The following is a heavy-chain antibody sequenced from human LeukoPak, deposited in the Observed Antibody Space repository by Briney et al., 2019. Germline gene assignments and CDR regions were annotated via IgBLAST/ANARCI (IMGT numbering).Heavy chain of an antibody. V-gene: IGHV4-61*05. J-gene: IGHJ5*02. CDR3: ARASGSYYGTDWFDP. D-gene: IGHD1-26*01. CDR1: GGSISSSSYY. Sequence: PSETLSLTCTVSGGSISSSSYYWSWIRQPPGKGLEWIGYIYYSGSTNYNPSLKSRVTISVDTSKNQSSLKLSSVTASDTAVYYCARASGSYYGTDWFDPWGQGTLVTVSS. CDR2: IYYSGST.